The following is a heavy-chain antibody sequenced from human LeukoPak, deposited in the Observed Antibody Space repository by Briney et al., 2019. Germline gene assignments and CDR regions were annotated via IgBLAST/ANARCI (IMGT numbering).Heavy chain of an antibody. CDR2: LYDSEST. J-gene: IGHJ3*02. CDR3: ARHTRPGYSGYENAFDI. CDR1: GDSISSKSYY. D-gene: IGHD5-12*01. Sequence: KPLETLSLTCTVSGDSISSKSYYCDWIRQPPGKGLDWIENLYDSESTHYHPALRIRVTISADTSKDQFSLKLSSVTAADTAVYCCARHTRPGYSGYENAFDIWGQGTMITVSS. V-gene: IGHV4-39*01.